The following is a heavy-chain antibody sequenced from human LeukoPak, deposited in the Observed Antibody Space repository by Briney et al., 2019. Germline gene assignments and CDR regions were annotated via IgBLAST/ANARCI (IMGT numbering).Heavy chain of an antibody. CDR1: GGSLSTYS. CDR3: ARGVTGGDFDY. J-gene: IGHJ4*02. Sequence: PSETLSLTCTVPGGSLSTYSWSWIRQPAGKGLEWVGRIYTSGSTKYNPSLKSRVTMSVDTSKNQFSLKLSSVTAADTAVYYCARGVTGGDFDYWGQGTLVTVSS. CDR2: IYTSGST. V-gene: IGHV4-4*07. D-gene: IGHD7-27*01.